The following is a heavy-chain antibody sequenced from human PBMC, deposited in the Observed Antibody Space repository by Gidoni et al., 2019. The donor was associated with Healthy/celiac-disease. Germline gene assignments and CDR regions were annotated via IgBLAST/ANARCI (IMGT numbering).Heavy chain of an antibody. J-gene: IGHJ4*02. CDR2: NPSGGST. Sequence: NPSGGSTSYAQKFQGRVTMTRDTSTSTVYMELSSLRSEDTAVYYCARQYCGGDCSPHFDYWGQGTLVTVSS. V-gene: IGHV1-46*01. D-gene: IGHD2-21*01. CDR3: ARQYCGGDCSPHFDY.